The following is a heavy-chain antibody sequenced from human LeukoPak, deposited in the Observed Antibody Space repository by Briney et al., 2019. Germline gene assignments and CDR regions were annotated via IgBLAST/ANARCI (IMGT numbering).Heavy chain of an antibody. CDR2: IYTSGST. D-gene: IGHD1-26*01. J-gene: IGHJ5*02. V-gene: IGHV4-4*07. CDR1: GGSISSYY. Sequence: SETLSLTCTVSGGSISSYYWSWIRQPAGKGLEWIGRIYTSGSTNYNPSLKSRVTMSVDTSKNQFSLKLSSVTAADTAVYYCARGGYSGSYYESAFDPWGQGTLVTVSS. CDR3: ARGGYSGSYYESAFDP.